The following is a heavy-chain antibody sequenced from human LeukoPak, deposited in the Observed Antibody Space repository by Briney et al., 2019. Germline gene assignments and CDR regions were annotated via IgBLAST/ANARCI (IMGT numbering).Heavy chain of an antibody. CDR2: INEDGSST. J-gene: IGHJ4*02. Sequence: GGSLRLSCVASGYTFSTYWMHWARQGPGKGLVWVSRINEDGSSTSYAESVRGRFTISRDNAKNTLYLQMNSLRAEDAAVYYCTTDTFGARDSWGQGTLVTVSS. V-gene: IGHV3-74*01. CDR1: GYTFSTYW. D-gene: IGHD3-10*01. CDR3: TTDTFGARDS.